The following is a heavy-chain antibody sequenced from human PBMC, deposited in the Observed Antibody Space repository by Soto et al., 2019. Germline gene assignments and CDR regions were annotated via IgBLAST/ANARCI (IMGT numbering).Heavy chain of an antibody. D-gene: IGHD3-3*01. CDR1: GFTFSSYE. CDR2: ISDGSSTK. CDR3: VRDKYFGSLYDAFHI. J-gene: IGHJ3*02. Sequence: GGSLRLSCAASGFTFSSYEMNWVRQAPGKGLEWVSYISDGSSTKYYADSVKGRFTISRGNAKNSLYLQMTSLRAEDTAVYYCVRDKYFGSLYDAFHIWGRGTVVTVSS. V-gene: IGHV3-48*03.